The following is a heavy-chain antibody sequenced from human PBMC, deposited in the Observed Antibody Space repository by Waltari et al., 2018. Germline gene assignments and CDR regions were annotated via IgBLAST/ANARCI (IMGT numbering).Heavy chain of an antibody. J-gene: IGHJ5*02. CDR2: IIPSFGTA. D-gene: IGHD3-22*01. Sequence: QVQLVQSGAEVKTPGSSVTVSCKASGGTFSSYAISWVLPATGQGLEWMGGIIPSFGTANYAQKFQGRVTITTDESTSTAYMELSSLRSEDTAVYYCANYDSSGYYFGWFDPWGQGTLVTVSS. CDR1: GGTFSSYA. CDR3: ANYDSSGYYFGWFDP. V-gene: IGHV1-69*05.